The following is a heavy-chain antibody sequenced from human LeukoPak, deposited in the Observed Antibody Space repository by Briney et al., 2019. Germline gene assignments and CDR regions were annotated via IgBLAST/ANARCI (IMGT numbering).Heavy chain of an antibody. Sequence: ASVKVSCKASGYTFTGYYMHWVRQAPGQGLEWMGWINPNSGGTNYAQKFQGRVTMTRDTSISTAYMELSRLRSDYTAVYYCARVGGSSSWRYYFDYWGQGTLVTVSS. CDR3: ARVGGSSSWRYYFDY. V-gene: IGHV1-2*02. J-gene: IGHJ4*02. CDR1: GYTFTGYY. D-gene: IGHD6-13*01. CDR2: INPNSGGT.